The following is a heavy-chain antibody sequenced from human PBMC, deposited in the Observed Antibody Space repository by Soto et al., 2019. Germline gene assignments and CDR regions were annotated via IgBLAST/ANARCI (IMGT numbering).Heavy chain of an antibody. CDR1: GYTFTSYG. D-gene: IGHD2-15*01. Sequence: ASVKLSCKDSGYTFTSYGISWVRQAPGQGLEWMGWISAYNGNTNYAQKLQGRVTMTTDTSTSTAYMELRSLRSDDTAVYYCARDVGHPVHCSGGSCPMGWFDPWGQGTLVTVSS. CDR3: ARDVGHPVHCSGGSCPMGWFDP. V-gene: IGHV1-18*01. J-gene: IGHJ5*02. CDR2: ISAYNGNT.